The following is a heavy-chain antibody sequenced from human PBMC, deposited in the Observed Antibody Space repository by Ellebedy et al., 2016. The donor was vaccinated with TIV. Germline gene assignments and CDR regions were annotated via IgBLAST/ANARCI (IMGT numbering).Heavy chain of an antibody. CDR3: ARGGYSYGSGDFDY. CDR2: ISAYNGNT. D-gene: IGHD5-18*01. V-gene: IGHV1-18*01. CDR1: GYTFTSYG. Sequence: ASVKVSCKASGYTFTSYGISWVRQAPGQGLEWMGWISAYNGNTNYAQNLQGRVTMTRNTSISTAYMELSSLRSEDTAVYYCARGGYSYGSGDFDYWGQGTLVTVSS. J-gene: IGHJ4*02.